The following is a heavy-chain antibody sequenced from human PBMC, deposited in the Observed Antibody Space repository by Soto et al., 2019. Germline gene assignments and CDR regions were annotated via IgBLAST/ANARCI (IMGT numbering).Heavy chain of an antibody. CDR3: GRQPGHCGSTPCFGYYSVDV. J-gene: IGHJ6*02. V-gene: IGHV4-39*01. Sequence: QLQLQESGPRLVKPSETLSLTCSVSGGSISSSSYSWGWIRQPPGKGLEWIGTIYYSGSTHYNPSLEGPVAIPADAPNTPWSLRLCSVTAADPAVYYCGRQPGHCGSTPCFGYYSVDVWGQGTTVTVSS. D-gene: IGHD2-2*01. CDR1: GGSISSSSYS. CDR2: IYYSGST.